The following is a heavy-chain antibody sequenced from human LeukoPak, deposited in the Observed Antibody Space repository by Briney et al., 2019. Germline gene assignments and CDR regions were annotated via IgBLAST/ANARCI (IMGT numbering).Heavy chain of an antibody. J-gene: IGHJ6*02. V-gene: IGHV1-8*01. CDR3: ARGRRSGSYSGYYYYGMDV. CDR2: MNPNSGNT. CDR1: GYTFTSYD. D-gene: IGHD1-26*01. Sequence: ASVKVSCKASGYTFTSYDINWVRQATGQGLKWMGWMNPNSGNTGYAQKFQGRVTMTRNTSISTAYMELSSLRSEDTAVYYCARGRRSGSYSGYYYYGMDVWGQGTTVTVSS.